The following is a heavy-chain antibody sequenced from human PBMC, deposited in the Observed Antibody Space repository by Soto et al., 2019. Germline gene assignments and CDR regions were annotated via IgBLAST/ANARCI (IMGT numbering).Heavy chain of an antibody. Sequence: GGSLRLSCAASGFTLSSYGMHWVRQAPGKGLEWVAVISYDGSNKYYADSVKGRFTISRDNSKNTLYLQMNSLRAEDTAVYYCAKESGYYGSGSYSVGMDVWGQGTTVTVSS. CDR2: ISYDGSNK. CDR1: GFTLSSYG. V-gene: IGHV3-30*18. J-gene: IGHJ6*02. D-gene: IGHD3-10*01. CDR3: AKESGYYGSGSYSVGMDV.